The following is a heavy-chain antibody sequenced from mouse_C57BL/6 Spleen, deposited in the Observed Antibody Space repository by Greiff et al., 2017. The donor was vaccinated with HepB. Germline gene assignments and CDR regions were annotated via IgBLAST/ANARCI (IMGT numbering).Heavy chain of an antibody. CDR3: ARGGLRYFDY. CDR1: GYTFTDYY. J-gene: IGHJ2*01. D-gene: IGHD2-4*01. CDR2: IYPGSGNT. V-gene: IGHV1-76*01. Sequence: VQLQESGAELVRPGASVKLSCKASGYTFTDYYINWVKQRPGQGLEWIARIYPGSGNTYYNEKFKGKATLTAEKSSSTAYMQLSSLTSEDSAVYFCARGGLRYFDYWGQGTTLTVSS.